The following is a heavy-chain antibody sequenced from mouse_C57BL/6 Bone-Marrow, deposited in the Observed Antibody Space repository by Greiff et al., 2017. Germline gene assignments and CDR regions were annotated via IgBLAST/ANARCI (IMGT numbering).Heavy chain of an antibody. Sequence: VQLQQSVAELVRPGASVTLSCTASGFNITNTYMHWVKQRPEQGLEWIGRIDPANGNTKYAPKFQGKATITADTSSNSAYLQLSSLTSEDTAIYDCARIGSSKWYFDDWGTGTTVTVSS. CDR2: IDPANGNT. V-gene: IGHV14-3*01. CDR1: GFNITNTY. D-gene: IGHD1-1*01. CDR3: ARIGSSKWYFDD. J-gene: IGHJ1*03.